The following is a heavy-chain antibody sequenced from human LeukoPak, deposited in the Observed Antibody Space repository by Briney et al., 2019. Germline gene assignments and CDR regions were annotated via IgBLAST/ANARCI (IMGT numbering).Heavy chain of an antibody. CDR3: ARFSARYRPFDY. V-gene: IGHV4-59*01. D-gene: IGHD1-26*01. J-gene: IGHJ4*02. CDR2: IHYSGRT. Sequence: SETLSLTCSVSGGSISTFYWSWIRQPPGNRLEWIGYIHYSGRTGYNPSLKSRVTISVDTSKNQFSLKLNSVTAADTAVYYCARFSARYRPFDYWGQGTLVTVSS. CDR1: GGSISTFY.